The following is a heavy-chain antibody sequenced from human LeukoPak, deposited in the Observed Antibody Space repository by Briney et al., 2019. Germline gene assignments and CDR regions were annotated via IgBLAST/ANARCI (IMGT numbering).Heavy chain of an antibody. D-gene: IGHD6-13*01. CDR2: INPSGGST. J-gene: IGHJ3*02. Sequence: ASVKVSCKASGGTFSSYAISWVRQAPGQGLEWMGIINPSGGSTSYAQKFQGRVTMTRDMSTSTVYMELSSLRSEDTAVYYCAREAAVGSYDAFDIWGQGTMVTVSS. CDR1: GGTFSSYA. V-gene: IGHV1-46*01. CDR3: AREAAVGSYDAFDI.